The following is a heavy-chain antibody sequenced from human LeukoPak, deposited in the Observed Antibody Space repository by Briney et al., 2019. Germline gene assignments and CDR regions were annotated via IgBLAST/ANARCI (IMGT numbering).Heavy chain of an antibody. CDR1: GLTFSIYW. CDR3: ASDIVT. V-gene: IGHV3-74*01. D-gene: IGHD2/OR15-2a*01. J-gene: IGHJ5*02. CDR2: INSDGSST. Sequence: GGSLRLSWAASGLTFSIYWMHCVRQAPGKGLVWVSRINSDGSSTSYADSVKGRFTISRDNAKNTLYLQMSSLRAEDTAVYYCASDIVTWGQGTLVTVSS.